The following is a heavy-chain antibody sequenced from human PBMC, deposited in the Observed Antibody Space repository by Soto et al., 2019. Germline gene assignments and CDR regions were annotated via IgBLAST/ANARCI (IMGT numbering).Heavy chain of an antibody. J-gene: IGHJ4*02. Sequence: GGSLRLSCAASGFSFSSCNMNWVRQAPGKGLEWVSSIGSISNYIYYADSVKGRFTISRDNANNSLYLQMNSLRAEDTAVYYCASFWSRLGGGDFDYWGQGTLVTVSS. D-gene: IGHD3-3*01. CDR3: ASFWSRLGGGDFDY. CDR2: IGSISNYI. V-gene: IGHV3-21*06. CDR1: GFSFSSCN.